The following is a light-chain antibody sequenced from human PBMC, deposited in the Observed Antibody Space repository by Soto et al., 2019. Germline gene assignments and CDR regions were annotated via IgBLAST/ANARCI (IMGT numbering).Light chain of an antibody. CDR3: LQYNGYYRT. CDR2: DAS. V-gene: IGKV1-5*01. CDR1: QTISGW. J-gene: IGKJ1*01. Sequence: DIQMTQSPSTLSASAGDTVTITCRASQTISGWLAWYQQRPGKAPNLLIFDASTLESGVPSRFSGSGSGTTFTLPISSLQSDDFATYYCLQYNGYYRTFGQGTKV.